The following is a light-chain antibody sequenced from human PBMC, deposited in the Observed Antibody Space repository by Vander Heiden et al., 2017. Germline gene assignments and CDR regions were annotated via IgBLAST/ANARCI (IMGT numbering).Light chain of an antibody. CDR3: HQYGTSART. CDR1: QDVSSTY. Sequence: VLRQSPGTLSLSPGERATLSCRTSQDVSSTYLAWFQQKPGQPPRLLIYGASSRGTGIPDRFSGSGSGTDLTLTITTLEPEDFAVYYCHQYGTSARTFGEGSKVDIK. V-gene: IGKV3-20*01. CDR2: GAS. J-gene: IGKJ1*01.